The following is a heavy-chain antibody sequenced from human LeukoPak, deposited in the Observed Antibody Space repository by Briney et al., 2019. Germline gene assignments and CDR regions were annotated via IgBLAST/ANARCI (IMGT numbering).Heavy chain of an antibody. D-gene: IGHD2-15*01. CDR2: IKRDGSEK. J-gene: IGHJ4*01. CDR1: GFTFSIYW. CDR3: ARIGYCSGGSCFPYDY. V-gene: IGHV3-7*01. Sequence: GGSLRLSCAAAGFTFSIYWMSWVRQAPGRGLEWVANIKRDGSEKYYVDSVKGRFTISRDNAKNSLYLQMNSLRAEDTAVYYCARIGYCSGGSCFPYDYWGQGTLVTVSS.